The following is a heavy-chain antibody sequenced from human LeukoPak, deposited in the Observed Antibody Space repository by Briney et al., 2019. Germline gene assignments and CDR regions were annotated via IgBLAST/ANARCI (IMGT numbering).Heavy chain of an antibody. J-gene: IGHJ3*02. CDR3: ARVVVAATWPFDI. CDR1: GYSISSGYY. Sequence: KPSETLSLTCAVSGYSISSGYYWGWTRQPPGKGLEWIGSIYHSGSTYYNPSLKSRVTISVDTSKNQFSLKLSSVTAADTAVYYCARVVVAATWPFDIWGQGTMVTVSS. V-gene: IGHV4-38-2*01. CDR2: IYHSGST. D-gene: IGHD2-15*01.